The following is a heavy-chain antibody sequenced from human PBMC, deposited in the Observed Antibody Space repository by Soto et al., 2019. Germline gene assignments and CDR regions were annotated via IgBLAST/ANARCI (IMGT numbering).Heavy chain of an antibody. V-gene: IGHV3-7*05. CDR2: IKQDGSEK. J-gene: IGHJ6*02. CDR1: GFTFSSYW. Sequence: EVQLVESGGGLVQPGGSLRLSCAASGFTFSSYWMSWVRQAPGKGLEWVANIKQDGSEKYYVDSVKGRFTISRDNAKNSLYLQMNRLRAEDTAVYYCARGGEQWLVIYYYGMDVWGQGTTVTVSS. CDR3: ARGGEQWLVIYYYGMDV. D-gene: IGHD6-19*01.